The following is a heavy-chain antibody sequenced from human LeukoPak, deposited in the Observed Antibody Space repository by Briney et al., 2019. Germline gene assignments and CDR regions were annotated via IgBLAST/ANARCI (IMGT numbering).Heavy chain of an antibody. Sequence: SVKVSCKASGGTFSSYAISWVRQAPGQGLEWMGRIIPIFGTANYAQKFQGRVTITTDESTGTAYMELSSLRSEDTAVYYCARSAVAGFYYYYMDVWGKGTTVTVSS. J-gene: IGHJ6*03. D-gene: IGHD6-19*01. V-gene: IGHV1-69*05. CDR2: IIPIFGTA. CDR3: ARSAVAGFYYYYMDV. CDR1: GGTFSSYA.